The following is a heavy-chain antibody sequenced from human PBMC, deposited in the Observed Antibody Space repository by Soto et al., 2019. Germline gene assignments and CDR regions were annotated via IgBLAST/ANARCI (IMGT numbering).Heavy chain of an antibody. CDR3: ARAGGLGAVAVDY. D-gene: IGHD6-19*01. J-gene: IGHJ4*02. Sequence: QLQLQESGSGLVKPSQTLSLTCAVSGGSISSGGYSWIWIRQPAGKGLGWIGYIYHSGSTYYNPYLKSRVTISVDRSKNQFSLKLSSVTAADTAVYYCARAGGLGAVAVDYWGQGTLVTVSS. CDR1: GGSISSGGYS. V-gene: IGHV4-30-2*01. CDR2: IYHSGST.